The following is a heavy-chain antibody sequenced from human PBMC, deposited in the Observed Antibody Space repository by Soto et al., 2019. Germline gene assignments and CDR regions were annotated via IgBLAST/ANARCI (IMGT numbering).Heavy chain of an antibody. CDR2: IYYSGST. Sequence: SETLSLTCTVSGGSISSSSYYWGWIRQPPGKGLEWIGSIYYSGSTYYNPSLKSRVTISVDASKNQFSLKLSSVTAADTAVYYCARHYREMPTITGYYGMDVWGQGTTVPVSS. CDR3: ARHYREMPTITGYYGMDV. J-gene: IGHJ6*02. D-gene: IGHD1-1*01. V-gene: IGHV4-39*01. CDR1: GGSISSSSYY.